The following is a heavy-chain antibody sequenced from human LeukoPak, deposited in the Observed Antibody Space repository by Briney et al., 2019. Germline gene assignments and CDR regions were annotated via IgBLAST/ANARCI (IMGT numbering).Heavy chain of an antibody. V-gene: IGHV1-2*02. D-gene: IGHD6-19*01. Sequence: APVNVSCKASGDAFSGYFIHWVRQAPGQGLEWMGNINANSGVTNYAQKFQGRVTMTRDTSISTAYMELNNLRSDDTAVYFCAREDESGWRRFDYWGQGTLVTVSS. J-gene: IGHJ4*02. CDR1: GDAFSGYF. CDR3: AREDESGWRRFDY. CDR2: INANSGVT.